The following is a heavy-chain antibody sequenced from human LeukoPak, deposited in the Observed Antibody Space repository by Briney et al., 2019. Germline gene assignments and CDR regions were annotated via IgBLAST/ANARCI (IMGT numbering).Heavy chain of an antibody. Sequence: ASVKVSCKTSGYTFTNYVINWVRQAPGQGLEWMALINTKTGKQTYAQGFAGRFAFSLDTSVSTAYLQVSSLKADDTAVYYCARELMITFAGILVIGDFDFWGQGTLVTVSS. CDR3: ARELMITFAGILVIGDFDF. J-gene: IGHJ4*02. CDR2: INTKTGKQ. V-gene: IGHV7-4-1*02. D-gene: IGHD3-16*02. CDR1: GYTFTNYV.